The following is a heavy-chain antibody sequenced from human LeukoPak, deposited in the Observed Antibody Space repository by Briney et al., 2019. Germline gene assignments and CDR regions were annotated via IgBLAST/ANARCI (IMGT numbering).Heavy chain of an antibody. V-gene: IGHV3-33*08. Sequence: GGSLRLSCAASGFTFSSYEMNWVRQAPGKGLEWVAVIWYDGSNKYYADSVKGRFTISRDNSKNTLYLQMNSLRAEDTAVYYCARFIPLVGFDPWGQGTLVTVSS. CDR1: GFTFSSYE. CDR3: ARFIPLVGFDP. CDR2: IWYDGSNK. J-gene: IGHJ5*02. D-gene: IGHD1-26*01.